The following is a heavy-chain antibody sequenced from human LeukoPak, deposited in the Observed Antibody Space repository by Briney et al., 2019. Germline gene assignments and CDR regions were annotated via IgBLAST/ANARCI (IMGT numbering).Heavy chain of an antibody. Sequence: SETLSLTCAVSGGSISSSNWWSWVRQPPGKGLEWIGEIYHSGSTNYNPSLKSRVTISVDTSKNQVSLKLSSVTAADTAVYYCARIWDLRFFSTWTGDYWGQGTLVTVSS. J-gene: IGHJ4*02. CDR2: IYHSGST. CDR1: GGSISSSNW. D-gene: IGHD3/OR15-3a*01. V-gene: IGHV4-4*02. CDR3: ARIWDLRFFSTWTGDY.